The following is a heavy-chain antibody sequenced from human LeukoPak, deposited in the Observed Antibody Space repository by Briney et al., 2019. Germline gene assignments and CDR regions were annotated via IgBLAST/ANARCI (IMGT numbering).Heavy chain of an antibody. CDR3: ARDTRYSYGPFDY. J-gene: IGHJ4*02. Sequence: SQTLSLTCTVSGGSISSGSYYWSWIRQPAGKGLEWIGRIYYSGSTYYNPSLKSRVTISVDTSKNQFSLKLSSVTAADTAVYYCARDTRYSYGPFDYWGQGTLVTVSS. CDR2: IYYSGST. CDR1: GGSISSGSYY. V-gene: IGHV4-61*02. D-gene: IGHD5-18*01.